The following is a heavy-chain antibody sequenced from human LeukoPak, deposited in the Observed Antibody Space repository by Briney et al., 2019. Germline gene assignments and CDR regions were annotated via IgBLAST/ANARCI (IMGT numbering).Heavy chain of an antibody. J-gene: IGHJ4*02. CDR2: IYYSGST. Sequence: PSETLSLTCTVSGGSISSSSYYWGWIRQPPGKGLEWIGSIYYSGSTYYNPSLKSRVTISVDTSKNQFSLKLSSVTAADTAVYYCARGRAVAADIDYWGQGTLVTVSS. V-gene: IGHV4-39*07. CDR1: GGSISSSSYY. CDR3: ARGRAVAADIDY. D-gene: IGHD4-23*01.